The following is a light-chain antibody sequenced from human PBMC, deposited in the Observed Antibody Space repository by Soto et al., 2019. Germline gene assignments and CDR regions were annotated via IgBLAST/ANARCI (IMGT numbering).Light chain of an antibody. CDR2: SSN. J-gene: IGLJ2*01. CDR3: AAWDDSLNGVV. CDR1: SSNIGRNT. Sequence: QSVLTQPPSASGTPGQRVTISCSGSSSNIGRNTVNWYQQLPGTAPKVLIYSSNQRPSWVSDRFSGSKSGTSASLAISGLQSEDEADYYCAAWDDSLNGVVFGGGTKLTVL. V-gene: IGLV1-44*01.